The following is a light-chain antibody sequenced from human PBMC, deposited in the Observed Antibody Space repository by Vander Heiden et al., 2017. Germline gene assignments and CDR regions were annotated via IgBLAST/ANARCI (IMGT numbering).Light chain of an antibody. V-gene: IGLV2-14*03. CDR2: DVS. J-gene: IGLJ2*01. CDR3: NSFTTGSTLVI. Sequence: QSALTQPASVSGSPGQSITISCTATSSDVGHFDHVSWYPQHPGKAPKLMIYDVSNRPSGVSHRFSGSKSDNTASLTISGLQAEDDADYYCNSFTTGSTLVIFGGGTKLTVL. CDR1: SSDVGHFDH.